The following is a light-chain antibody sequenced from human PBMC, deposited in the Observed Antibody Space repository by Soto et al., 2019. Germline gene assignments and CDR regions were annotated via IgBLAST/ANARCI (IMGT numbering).Light chain of an antibody. V-gene: IGKV1-5*01. CDR1: QSISSW. CDR3: QQYYSYWT. J-gene: IGKJ1*01. Sequence: DIQMTQSPSTLSASVVVRVTITCRASQSISSWLAWYQQKPGKAPKLLIYDASSLGSGVPSRFSGSGSGSEFTLTISSLQPDDFATYYCQQYYSYWTFGQGTKVDIK. CDR2: DAS.